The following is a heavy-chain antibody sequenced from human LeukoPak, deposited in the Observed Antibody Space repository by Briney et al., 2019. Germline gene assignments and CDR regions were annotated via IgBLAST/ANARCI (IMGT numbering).Heavy chain of an antibody. CDR3: ARDLLPPHFAFDY. Sequence: ASVKVSCKASGYTFTGYHMHWVRVAPGQGLEWMGWINPNSGGTKNAQRFQGRVTMTRDTSISIVYMELSRLRSDDTAVYYCARDLLPPHFAFDYWGQGTLVTVSS. D-gene: IGHD2-15*01. CDR2: INPNSGGT. V-gene: IGHV1-2*02. CDR1: GYTFTGYH. J-gene: IGHJ4*02.